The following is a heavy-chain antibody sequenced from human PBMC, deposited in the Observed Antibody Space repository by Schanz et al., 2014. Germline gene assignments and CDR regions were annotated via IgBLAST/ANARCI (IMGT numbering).Heavy chain of an antibody. D-gene: IGHD3-9*01. V-gene: IGHV3-33*03. Sequence: QVQMAESGGGVVQPGRSLRLSCAASGFAFSVYGMHWVRQAPGKGPEWVAVIWSDGSTKYYADSVKGRFTISRDNSKNTLYLQMNSLRAEDTAVYYCAKQIHYDILTVTRTWGQGTLVTVSS. CDR2: IWSDGSTK. CDR1: GFAFSVYG. J-gene: IGHJ5*02. CDR3: AKQIHYDILTVTRT.